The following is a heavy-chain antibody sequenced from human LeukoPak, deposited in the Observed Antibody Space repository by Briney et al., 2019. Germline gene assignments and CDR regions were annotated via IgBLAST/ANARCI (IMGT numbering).Heavy chain of an antibody. Sequence: SETLSPTCTVSGGSTSRYYWSWIRQPPGKGLEWIGYVYNTGTTNYSPSLRSRVTMSIDTSKNQFSLKLTSVTAADTAVYYCARFDDSGGNWLDPWGQGTLVTVSS. J-gene: IGHJ5*02. CDR1: GGSTSRYY. CDR3: ARFDDSGGNWLDP. CDR2: VYNTGTT. V-gene: IGHV4-59*01. D-gene: IGHD4-23*01.